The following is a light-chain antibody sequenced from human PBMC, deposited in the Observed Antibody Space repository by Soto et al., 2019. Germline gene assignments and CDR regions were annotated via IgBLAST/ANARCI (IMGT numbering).Light chain of an antibody. CDR1: QRVSSRY. J-gene: IGKJ2*01. Sequence: EIVLTQSPGTLSLSPGERPTLSCRASQRVSSRYLAWYQQKPGQAPRLLMYGASSRATGIPDRFSGSGSGTDFTLTISRLEPEDFAVYYCQQYGSSPPYTFGQGTKLEIK. CDR2: GAS. CDR3: QQYGSSPPYT. V-gene: IGKV3-20*01.